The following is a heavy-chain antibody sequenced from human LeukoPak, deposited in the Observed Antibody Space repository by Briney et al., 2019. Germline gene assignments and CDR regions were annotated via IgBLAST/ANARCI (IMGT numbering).Heavy chain of an antibody. CDR2: IWNDGSNK. CDR1: GFTFSIYG. CDR3: ARAVGPFDY. J-gene: IGHJ4*02. V-gene: IGHV3-33*01. Sequence: AGGSLRLSCAASGFTFSIYGMHWVRQAPGKGLEWVAVIWNDGSNKYYADSVKGRLTISRDNSKNTLYLQINSLRTEDMAVYYCARAVGPFDYWGQGTLVTVSS. D-gene: IGHD2-15*01.